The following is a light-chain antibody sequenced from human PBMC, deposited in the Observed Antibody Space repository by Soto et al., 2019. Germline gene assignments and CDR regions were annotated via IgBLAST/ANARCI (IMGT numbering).Light chain of an antibody. CDR3: QQYNDWRPWT. V-gene: IGKV3-15*01. Sequence: EIVMTQSPATLSVSPGERATLSCRASQSVSSNLAWYQQKPGQAPRLLIYAASTRATGIPARFSGSGSGTEFTLTISSLQSEDFAVYYCQQYNDWRPWTFGQGTKVDIK. CDR1: QSVSSN. J-gene: IGKJ1*01. CDR2: AAS.